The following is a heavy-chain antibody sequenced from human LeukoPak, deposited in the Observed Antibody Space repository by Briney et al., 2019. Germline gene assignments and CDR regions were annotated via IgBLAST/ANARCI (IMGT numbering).Heavy chain of an antibody. CDR3: AREGWGQQLGSFDY. CDR2: IKQDGSEK. CDR1: GFTFSSYW. V-gene: IGHV3-7*01. D-gene: IGHD6-13*01. J-gene: IGHJ4*02. Sequence: GGSLRLSCAASGFTFSSYWMSWVRQAPGKGLEWVANIKQDGSEKYYVDSVKGRFTISRDNAKNSLYLQMNSLRAEDTAVYYCAREGWGQQLGSFDYWGQGTLVTVSS.